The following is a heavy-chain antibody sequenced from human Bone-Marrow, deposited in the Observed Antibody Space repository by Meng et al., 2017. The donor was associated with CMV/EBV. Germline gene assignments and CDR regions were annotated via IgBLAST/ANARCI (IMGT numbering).Heavy chain of an antibody. CDR3: AVTYYYDSSGYYSFDY. V-gene: IGHV1-18*01. D-gene: IGHD3-22*01. J-gene: IGHJ4*02. CDR1: GYTFTSYG. CDR2: INAYNGNT. Sequence: QVQRVQSGPEVKKPGASVKVSCKASGYTFTSYGISWVRQAPGQGLHWMAWINAYNGNTNYAQKFQGRVTMTTDTSTSTAYMELRSLRSDDTAVYYCAVTYYYDSSGYYSFDYWGQGTLVTVSS.